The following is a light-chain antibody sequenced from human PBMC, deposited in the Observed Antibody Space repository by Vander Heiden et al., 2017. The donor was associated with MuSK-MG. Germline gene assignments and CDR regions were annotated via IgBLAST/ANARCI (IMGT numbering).Light chain of an antibody. CDR1: QSVSSN. Sequence: EIVMTQSPATLSVSPGERATLSCRASQSVSSNLAWYQQKPGQAPRLLIYGASTRATGIPARFSGSGYGKEFTLTISSRQSEDFAVYYCQQHNNWPPRTFGQGTQVEIK. CDR3: QQHNNWPPRT. J-gene: IGKJ5*01. V-gene: IGKV3D-15*01. CDR2: GAS.